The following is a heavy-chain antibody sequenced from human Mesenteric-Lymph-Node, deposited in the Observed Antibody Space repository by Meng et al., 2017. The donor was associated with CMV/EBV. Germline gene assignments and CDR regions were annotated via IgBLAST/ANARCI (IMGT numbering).Heavy chain of an antibody. CDR2: LSYDENNV. D-gene: IGHD4-11*01. V-gene: IGHV3-30*04. J-gene: IGHJ5*02. CDR3: TRGVRIKADDLSIYRWLDP. CDR1: GFTVYNYI. Sequence: GGSLRLSCAASGFTVYNYIIHWVRQAPGKGLEWVAVLSYDENNVYYADSVKGRFTVSRDNSKNTVDLQMNSLRGDDTAMYYCTRGVRIKADDLSIYRWLDPWGQGTLVTVSS.